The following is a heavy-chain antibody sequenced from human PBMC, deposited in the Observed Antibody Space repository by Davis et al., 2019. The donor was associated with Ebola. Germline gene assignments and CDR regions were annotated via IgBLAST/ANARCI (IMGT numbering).Heavy chain of an antibody. Sequence: SETLPLTCAVYGGSFSGYYWSWIRQPPGKGLEWIGEINHSGSTNYNPSLKSRVTISVETSKNQFSLKLSSVTAADTAVYYCARVKVAGTPRTRYYYYYGMDVWGQGTTVTVSS. CDR3: ARVKVAGTPRTRYYYYYGMDV. CDR1: GGSFSGYY. CDR2: INHSGST. D-gene: IGHD6-19*01. J-gene: IGHJ6*02. V-gene: IGHV4-34*01.